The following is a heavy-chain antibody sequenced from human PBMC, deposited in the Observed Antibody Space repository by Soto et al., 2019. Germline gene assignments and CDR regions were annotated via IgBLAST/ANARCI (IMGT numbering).Heavy chain of an antibody. CDR3: AKYRKIQLWSGAYYGMDV. CDR1: GFTFSSYA. V-gene: IGHV3-23*01. CDR2: ISGSGGST. Sequence: GGSLRLSCAASGFTFSSYAMSWVRQAPGKGLEWVSAISGSGGSTYYADSVKGRFTISRDNSKNTLYLQMNRLRAEDTTVYYCAKYRKIQLWSGAYYGMDVWGQGTTVTVSS. J-gene: IGHJ6*02. D-gene: IGHD5-18*01.